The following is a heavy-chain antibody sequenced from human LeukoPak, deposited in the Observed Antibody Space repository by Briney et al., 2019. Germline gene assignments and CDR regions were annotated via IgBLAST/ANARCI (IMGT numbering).Heavy chain of an antibody. V-gene: IGHV3-74*01. Sequence: GGSLRLSCAASGFIFSRYWMHWVRQAPGKGLVWVSRINGDGSTLSYADSVKGRFTISRDNAKNTLYLQMNSLRAEDTAVYYCVRDFGESSGYYSDYWGQGTLVTVSS. CDR1: GFIFSRYW. J-gene: IGHJ4*02. CDR3: VRDFGESSGYYSDY. D-gene: IGHD3-22*01. CDR2: INGDGSTL.